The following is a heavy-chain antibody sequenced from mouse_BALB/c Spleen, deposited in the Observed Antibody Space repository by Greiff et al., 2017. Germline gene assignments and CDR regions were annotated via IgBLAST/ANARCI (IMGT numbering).Heavy chain of an antibody. CDR1: GFTFSSFG. CDR2: ISSGSSTI. J-gene: IGHJ3*01. CDR3: ARKAHDYDGFAY. Sequence: EVMLVESGGGLVQPGGSRKLSCAASGFTFSSFGMHWVRQAPEKGLEWVAYISSGSSTIYYADTVKGRFTISRDNPKNTLFLQMTSLRSEDTAMYYCARKAHDYDGFAYWGQGTLVTVSA. D-gene: IGHD2-4*01. V-gene: IGHV5-17*02.